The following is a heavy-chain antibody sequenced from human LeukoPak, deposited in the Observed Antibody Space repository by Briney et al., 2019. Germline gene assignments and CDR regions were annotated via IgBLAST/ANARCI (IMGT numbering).Heavy chain of an antibody. V-gene: IGHV1-69*13. CDR2: IIPIFGTA. Sequence: SVKVSCKASGGTFSSYGISWVRQAPGQGLEWMGGIIPIFGTANYAQKFQGRVTITADESTSTAYMELSSLRSEDTAVYYCARAEERRDILVVPAAYYYYYMDVWGTGTTVTVSS. CDR1: GGTFSSYG. CDR3: ARAEERRDILVVPAAYYYYYMDV. J-gene: IGHJ6*03. D-gene: IGHD2-2*01.